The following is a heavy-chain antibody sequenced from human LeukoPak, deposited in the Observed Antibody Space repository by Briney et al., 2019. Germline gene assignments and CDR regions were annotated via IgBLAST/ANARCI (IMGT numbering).Heavy chain of an antibody. CDR1: GITFSSYW. CDR3: ARDFDY. V-gene: IGHV3-74*01. CDR2: IDSDGIST. J-gene: IGHJ4*02. Sequence: GGSLRLFCAASGITFSSYWMHWVPQVSGKGLVWVSRIDSDGISTKYADSVKGRFTISRDNAKSTLYLQMDSLRADDTAVYYCARDFDYWGQGTLVTVSS.